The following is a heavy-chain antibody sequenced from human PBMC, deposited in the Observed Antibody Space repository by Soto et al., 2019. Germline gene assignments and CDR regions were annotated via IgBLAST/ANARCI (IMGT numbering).Heavy chain of an antibody. CDR2: IYHRGST. D-gene: IGHD3-3*02. CDR1: GGSISSSNW. J-gene: IGHJ3*02. V-gene: IGHV4-4*02. Sequence: QVQLQESGPGLVKPSGTLSLTFAVSGGSISSSNWWRWVRQPPGKGLEWIGEIYHRGSTNYNPTLQSRVTISVDKSKNQFSLKLSSVTAADTAVDYCARVLGNDAFDIWCQGTMVTVSS. CDR3: ARVLGNDAFDI.